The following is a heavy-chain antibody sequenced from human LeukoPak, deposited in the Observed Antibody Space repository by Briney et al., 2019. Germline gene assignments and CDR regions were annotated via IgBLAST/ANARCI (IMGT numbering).Heavy chain of an antibody. CDR3: ARYPLVVGATPDY. CDR2: INPNSGGT. V-gene: IGHV1-2*02. CDR1: GYTFTGYY. D-gene: IGHD1-26*01. Sequence: GASVKVSCKASGYTFTGYYMHWVRQAPGQGLEWMGWINPNSGGTNYAQKFQGRVTMTRDTSISTAYMELSRLRSDDTAVYYCARYPLVVGATPDYWGQGTLVTVSS. J-gene: IGHJ4*02.